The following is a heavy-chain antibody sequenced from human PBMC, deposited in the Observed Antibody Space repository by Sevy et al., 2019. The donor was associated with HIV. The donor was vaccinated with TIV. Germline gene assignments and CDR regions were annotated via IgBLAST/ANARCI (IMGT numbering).Heavy chain of an antibody. Sequence: GGSLRLSCAASGLTFSSYAMHWVRQAPGKGLEWVAVISYDGSNKYYADSVKGRFTISRDNSKNTLYLQMNSLRAEDTAVYYCARDPRERADAFDIWGQRTMVTVSS. J-gene: IGHJ3*02. CDR2: ISYDGSNK. D-gene: IGHD6-25*01. V-gene: IGHV3-30-3*01. CDR3: ARDPRERADAFDI. CDR1: GLTFSSYA.